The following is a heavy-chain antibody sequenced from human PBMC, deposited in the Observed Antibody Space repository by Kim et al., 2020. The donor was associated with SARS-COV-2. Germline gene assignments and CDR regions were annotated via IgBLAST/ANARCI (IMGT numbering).Heavy chain of an antibody. CDR1: GFTFTSSA. CDR2: IVVGSGYT. V-gene: IGHV1-58*01. Sequence: SVKVSCKASGFTFTSSAVQWVRQARGQRLEWIGWIVVGSGYTNYAQRFQERVTITRDMSTRTAYMELSSLRSEDTAVYYCAADGDRLYYYDSSGYPTVGVWGQGTLVTVSS. CDR3: AADGDRLYYYDSSGYPTVGV. D-gene: IGHD3-22*01. J-gene: IGHJ4*02.